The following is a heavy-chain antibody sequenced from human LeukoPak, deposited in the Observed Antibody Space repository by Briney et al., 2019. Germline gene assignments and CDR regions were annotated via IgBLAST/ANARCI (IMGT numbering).Heavy chain of an antibody. CDR3: ANDRYSSSSDFDY. Sequence: PGGSLTLSCAASGFSFSSYAMSWVRQAPGKGLEWVSAISGSGGSTYYADSVKGRFTISRDNSKNTLYLQMNRLRAEDTAVYYCANDRYSSSSDFDYWGQGTLVTVSS. J-gene: IGHJ4*02. D-gene: IGHD6-6*01. CDR1: GFSFSSYA. CDR2: ISGSGGST. V-gene: IGHV3-23*01.